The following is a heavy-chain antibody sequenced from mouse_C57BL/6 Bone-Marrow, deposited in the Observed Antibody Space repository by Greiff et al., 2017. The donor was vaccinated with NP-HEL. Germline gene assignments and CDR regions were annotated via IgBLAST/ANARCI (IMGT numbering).Heavy chain of an antibody. CDR3: ARKGDYDAWYFDV. Sequence: VQLQQPGAELVMPGASVKLSCKASGYTFTSYWMHWVKQRPGQGLEWIGEIDPSDSYTNYNQKFKGKSTLTVDKSSSTAYMQLSSLTSEDSAVYYCARKGDYDAWYFDVWGTGTTVTVSS. CDR2: IDPSDSYT. D-gene: IGHD2-4*01. V-gene: IGHV1-69*01. J-gene: IGHJ1*03. CDR1: GYTFTSYW.